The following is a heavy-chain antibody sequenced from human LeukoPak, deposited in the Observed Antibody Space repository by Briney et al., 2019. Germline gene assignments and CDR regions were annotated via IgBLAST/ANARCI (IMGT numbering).Heavy chain of an antibody. CDR2: IYTSGST. CDR1: GGSISSGSYC. D-gene: IGHD6-13*01. Sequence: SETLSLTCTVSGGSISSGSYCWSWIRQPAGQGLEWIGRIYTSGSTNYNPYLKSRVTISVDTSKNQFSLKLSSVTAADTAVYYCASRQRQSSSWYTGYMDVWGKGTTVTVSS. J-gene: IGHJ6*03. V-gene: IGHV4-61*02. CDR3: ASRQRQSSSWYTGYMDV.